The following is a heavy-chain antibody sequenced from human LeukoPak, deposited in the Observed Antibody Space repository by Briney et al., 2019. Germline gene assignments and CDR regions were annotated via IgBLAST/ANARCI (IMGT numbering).Heavy chain of an antibody. CDR1: GFTFSSYA. CDR3: AKSSVVVVPAAIFDY. V-gene: IGHV3-23*01. J-gene: IGHJ4*02. Sequence: GGSLRLSCAASGFTFSSYAMSWVRQAPGKGLEWVSAISGSGGSAYYADSVKGRFTISRDNSKNTLYLQMNSLRAEDTAVYYCAKSSVVVVPAAIFDYWGQGTLVTVSS. CDR2: ISGSGGSA. D-gene: IGHD2-2*02.